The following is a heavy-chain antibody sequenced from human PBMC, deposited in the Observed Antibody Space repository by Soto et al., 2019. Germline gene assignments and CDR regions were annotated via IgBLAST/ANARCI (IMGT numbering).Heavy chain of an antibody. Sequence: ASVKVSCKASGYTFTSYYMHWVRQAPGQELEWMGIINPSGGSASYAQKFQGRVTMTRDTSTSTVYMELSSLRSEDTAVYYCARDLFVVVPAAHTSYYYYYYMDVWGKGTTVTAP. J-gene: IGHJ6*03. CDR1: GYTFTSYY. CDR2: INPSGGSA. V-gene: IGHV1-46*03. D-gene: IGHD2-2*01. CDR3: ARDLFVVVPAAHTSYYYYYYMDV.